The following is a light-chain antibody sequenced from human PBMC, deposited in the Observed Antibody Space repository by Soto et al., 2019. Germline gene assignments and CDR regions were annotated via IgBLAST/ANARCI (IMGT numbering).Light chain of an antibody. CDR3: QQYNGFSRT. CDR2: KAS. V-gene: IGKV1-5*03. CDR1: QTISTW. Sequence: DIHMTQSPSTLSASVLERVTITCRASQTISTWLAWYQQKPGKAPKLLIYKASSLESGVPSRFSGSGSGTEFTLTITSLQPDDFATYYCQQYNGFSRTFGQGTKVDIK. J-gene: IGKJ1*01.